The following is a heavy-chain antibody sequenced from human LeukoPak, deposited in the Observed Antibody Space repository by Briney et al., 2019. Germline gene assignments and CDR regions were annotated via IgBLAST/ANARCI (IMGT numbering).Heavy chain of an antibody. J-gene: IGHJ4*02. V-gene: IGHV4-4*07. Sequence: SETLSLTCSVSGVSVTNYYWSWVRQPAGKRLEWIGRNYPTGDTIYNPSLKSRVTMSVDMSKNHLSLKLTSVTAADGAVYYCARDLTARGSFDYWGQGILVSVSS. CDR1: GVSVTNYY. D-gene: IGHD3-16*01. CDR2: NYPTGDT. CDR3: ARDLTARGSFDY.